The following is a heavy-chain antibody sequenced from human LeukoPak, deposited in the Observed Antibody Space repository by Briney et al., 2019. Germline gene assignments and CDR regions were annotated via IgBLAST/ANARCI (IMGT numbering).Heavy chain of an antibody. CDR1: GFTFSSYS. CDR2: ISSSSSYI. Sequence: GGSLRLSCAASGFTFSSYSMNWVRQAPGKGLEWVSSISSSSSYIYYADSVKGRFTISRDHAKNSLYLQMNSLRAEDTAVYYCAKLNLRPGDYWGQGTLVTVSS. V-gene: IGHV3-21*01. J-gene: IGHJ4*02. CDR3: AKLNLRPGDY. D-gene: IGHD5/OR15-5a*01.